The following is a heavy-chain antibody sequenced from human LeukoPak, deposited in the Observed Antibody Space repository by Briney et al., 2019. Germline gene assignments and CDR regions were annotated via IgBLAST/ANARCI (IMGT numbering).Heavy chain of an antibody. Sequence: SLRLSCAASGFTFDDYSMHWVRQAPGKGLEWVSGISWNSGSIGYADTVKGRFTISRDNAKNSLYLQMNSLRAEDTALYYCAKDSAGIAAAGSLYYYGMDVWGQGTTVTVSS. CDR2: ISWNSGSI. D-gene: IGHD6-13*01. J-gene: IGHJ6*02. CDR1: GFTFDDYS. CDR3: AKDSAGIAAAGSLYYYGMDV. V-gene: IGHV3-9*01.